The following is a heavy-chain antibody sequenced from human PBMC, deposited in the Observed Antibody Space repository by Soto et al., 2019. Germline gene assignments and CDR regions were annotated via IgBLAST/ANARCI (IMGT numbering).Heavy chain of an antibody. J-gene: IGHJ5*02. CDR2: ISANGNT. V-gene: IGHV1-18*01. CDR1: GYTFTSYG. CDR3: ARDIRANNLFDP. Sequence: ASVKVSCKASGYTFTSYGISWVRQAPGQGLEWMGWISANGNTNYAQKLQGRVTMTTDTSTSTAYMVLGSLKSDDSAVYYGARDIRANNLFDPWGQGTLVTVSS.